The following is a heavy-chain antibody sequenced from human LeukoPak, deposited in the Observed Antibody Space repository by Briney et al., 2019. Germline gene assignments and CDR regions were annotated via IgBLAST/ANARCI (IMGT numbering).Heavy chain of an antibody. Sequence: ASVKVSCKASRYTFSNDAMHWVRQAPGGRLEWMGWINTGNGDTKYSQKFQGRVSITRDTTASTSYMELSSLRSEDTAVYYCARDPGSRSYWSNSGMDVWGQGTTVTVSS. J-gene: IGHJ6*02. CDR1: RYTFSNDA. CDR2: INTGNGDT. D-gene: IGHD3-10*01. V-gene: IGHV1-3*04. CDR3: ARDPGSRSYWSNSGMDV.